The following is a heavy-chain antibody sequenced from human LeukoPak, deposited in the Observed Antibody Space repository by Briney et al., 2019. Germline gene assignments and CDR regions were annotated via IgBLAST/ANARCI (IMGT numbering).Heavy chain of an antibody. CDR3: ARDMEVGGRGDWFDP. Sequence: SETLSLTCTVSGGSISSSSYYWGWIRQPPGKGLEWIGSIYYSGSTYYNSSLKSRVTISVDTSKNQFSLKLSSVTAADTAVYYCARDMEVGGRGDWFDPWGQGTLVTVSS. J-gene: IGHJ5*02. D-gene: IGHD3-3*01. CDR2: IYYSGST. V-gene: IGHV4-39*07. CDR1: GGSISSSSYY.